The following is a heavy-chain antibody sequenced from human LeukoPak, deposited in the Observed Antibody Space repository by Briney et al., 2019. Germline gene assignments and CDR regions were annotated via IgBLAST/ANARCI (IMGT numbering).Heavy chain of an antibody. Sequence: GSLRLSCAASGFTFSSYGMHWVRQAPGKGLEWVAVISYDGSNKYYADSVKGRFTISRDNSKNTLYLQMNSLRAEDTALYYCARDSDHYDSSGYFLGIMEGPYWGQGTLVTVSS. CDR1: GFTFSSYG. CDR3: ARDSDHYDSSGYFLGIMEGPY. V-gene: IGHV3-30*03. CDR2: ISYDGSNK. J-gene: IGHJ4*02. D-gene: IGHD3-22*01.